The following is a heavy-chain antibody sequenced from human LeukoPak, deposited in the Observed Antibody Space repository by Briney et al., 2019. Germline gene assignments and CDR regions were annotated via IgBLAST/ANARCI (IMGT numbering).Heavy chain of an antibody. D-gene: IGHD2-2*01. J-gene: IGHJ4*02. CDR3: ARDLRYCSSTSCYRSGTFDY. CDR1: GGSISGYY. Sequence: PSETLSLTCTVSGGSISGYYWSWIRQPAGKGLEWIGRIYTSGSTNYNPSLKSRVTMSVDTSKNQFSLKLSSVTAADTAVYYCARDLRYCSSTSCYRSGTFDYWGQGTLVTVSS. V-gene: IGHV4-4*07. CDR2: IYTSGST.